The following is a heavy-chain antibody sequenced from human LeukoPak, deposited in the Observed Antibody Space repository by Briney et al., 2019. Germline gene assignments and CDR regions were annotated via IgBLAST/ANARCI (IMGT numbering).Heavy chain of an antibody. D-gene: IGHD3-3*01. CDR1: GGSISSYY. J-gene: IGHJ4*02. V-gene: IGHV4-59*01. CDR2: IYYSGST. CDR3: ARDRGGYDFWSGYSAPYFDY. Sequence: PSETLSLTCTVSGGSISSYYWSWIRQPPGKGLEWIGYIYYSGSTNYNASLKSRVTISVDTSKNQFSLKLSSVTAADTAVYYCARDRGGYDFWSGYSAPYFDYWGQGTLVTVSS.